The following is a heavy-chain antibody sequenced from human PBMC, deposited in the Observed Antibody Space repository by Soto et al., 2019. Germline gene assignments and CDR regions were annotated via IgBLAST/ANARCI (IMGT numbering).Heavy chain of an antibody. CDR2: INSDGSST. J-gene: IGHJ6*02. CDR3: XXXXXXANGMDV. V-gene: IGHV3-74*01. Sequence: XVQLVESGGGLVQPGGSLRLSCAASGFTFSSYWMHWVRXAPGKGLVWVSRINSDGSSTSYADXVKGRFTISRXXAXXXXXXXXXXXXXXXXXXXXXXXXXXXANGMDVWGQGTTVTVSS. CDR1: GFTFSSYW.